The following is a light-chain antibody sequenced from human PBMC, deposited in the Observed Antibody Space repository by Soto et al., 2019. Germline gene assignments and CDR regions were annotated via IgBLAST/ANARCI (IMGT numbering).Light chain of an antibody. CDR2: DAS. J-gene: IGKJ5*01. CDR3: QQRQYWPPIT. Sequence: VLTQSPATLSLSPGEGSTLSXXXSLNVNSYLAWYQQKPGQAPRLLIYDASNRAAGIPARFSGSGSGTDFTLTISSLEPEDFAIYYCQQRQYWPPITFGQGTRLEIK. V-gene: IGKV3-11*01. CDR1: LNVNSY.